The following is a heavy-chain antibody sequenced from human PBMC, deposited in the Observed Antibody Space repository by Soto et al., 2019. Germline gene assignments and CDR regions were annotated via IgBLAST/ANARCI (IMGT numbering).Heavy chain of an antibody. CDR3: ARDDQLALDY. Sequence: QVQLVESGGGVVQPGRSLRLSCAASGFTFSSYAMHWVRQAPGKGLEWVAVISYDGSNKYYADSVKGRFTSSRDNSKGTLYLQMNSLRAEDTAVYYCARDDQLALDYWGQGTLVTVSS. V-gene: IGHV3-30-3*01. J-gene: IGHJ4*02. CDR1: GFTFSSYA. CDR2: ISYDGSNK. D-gene: IGHD2-2*01.